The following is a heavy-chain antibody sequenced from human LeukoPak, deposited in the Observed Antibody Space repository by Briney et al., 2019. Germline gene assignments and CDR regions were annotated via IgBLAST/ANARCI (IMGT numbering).Heavy chain of an antibody. D-gene: IGHD2-2*01. V-gene: IGHV4-30-4*01. J-gene: IGHJ4*02. Sequence: SETLSLTCTVSGVSISSGDYYWSWIRQPPGKGLEWIGYIYYSGSTYYNPSLKSRVTISVDTSKNQFSLKLSSVTAADTAVYYCARWPVVPAAVDYWGQGTLVTVSS. CDR2: IYYSGST. CDR3: ARWPVVPAAVDY. CDR1: GVSISSGDYY.